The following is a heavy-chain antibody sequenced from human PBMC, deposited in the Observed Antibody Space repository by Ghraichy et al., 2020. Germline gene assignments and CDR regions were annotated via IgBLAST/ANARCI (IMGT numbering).Heavy chain of an antibody. J-gene: IGHJ4*02. CDR2: INPNSGAT. CDR3: VNKHCVISDCHLGVFDY. D-gene: IGHD3-10*01. CDR1: GNTFANYY. V-gene: IGHV1-2*02. Sequence: ASVKVSCKASGNTFANYYIHWVRQAPGQGLEWMGWINPNSGATNFAQKFQGRVTMARDTSISTTYMELSRLKSDDTAVYYCVNKHCVISDCHLGVFDYWGQGTLVTVSS.